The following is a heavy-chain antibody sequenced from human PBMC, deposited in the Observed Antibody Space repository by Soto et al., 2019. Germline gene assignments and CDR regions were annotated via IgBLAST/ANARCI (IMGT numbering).Heavy chain of an antibody. Sequence: QITLKESGPTLAKPTQTLTMTCTFSVFSLSTSGAGVTWIRQPPGKALEWLAIIYWDDDKRYSASLKNRLTITTDTSKSPVVLRMTSMDPVDTATYYCARPRVVHNYVVDSWGKGSLVTVSS. J-gene: IGHJ5*01. CDR1: VFSLSTSGAG. CDR2: IYWDDDK. V-gene: IGHV2-5*02. D-gene: IGHD3-16*01. CDR3: ARPRVVHNYVVDS.